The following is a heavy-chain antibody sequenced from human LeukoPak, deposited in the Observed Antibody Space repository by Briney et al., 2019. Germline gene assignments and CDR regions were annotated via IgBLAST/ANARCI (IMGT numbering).Heavy chain of an antibody. J-gene: IGHJ3*02. CDR2: IIPIFGTA. V-gene: IGHV1-69*13. CDR3: ARRDLDWSIHAFDI. CDR1: GGTFISYA. D-gene: IGHD3/OR15-3a*01. Sequence: SVKVSCKASGGTFISYAISWVRQAPGQGLEWMGGIIPIFGTANYAQKFQGRVTITADESTSTACMELSSLRSEDTAVYYCARRDLDWSIHAFDIWGQGTMVTVSS.